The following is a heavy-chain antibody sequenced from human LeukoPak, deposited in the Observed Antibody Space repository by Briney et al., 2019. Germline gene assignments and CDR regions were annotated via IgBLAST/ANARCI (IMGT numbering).Heavy chain of an antibody. CDR3: ARGTVTFDY. D-gene: IGHD4-17*01. CDR2: IYYSGST. J-gene: IGHJ4*02. CDR1: GFTFSSNAMH. V-gene: IGHV4-39*01. Sequence: GSLRLSCAASGFTFSSNAMHWVRQPPGKGLEWIGSIYYSGSTYYNPSLKSRVTISVDTSKNQFSLKLSSVTAADTAVYYCARGTVTFDYWGQGTLVTVSS.